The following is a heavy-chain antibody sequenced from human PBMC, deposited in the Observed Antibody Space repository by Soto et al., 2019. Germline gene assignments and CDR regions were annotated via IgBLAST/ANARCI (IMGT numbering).Heavy chain of an antibody. CDR2: IFHDGIT. CDR3: AETNGSYGSHIDY. D-gene: IGHD1-26*01. CDR1: GGSITSENW. J-gene: IGHJ4*02. Sequence: QVQLQESGPGLVKPSGTLSLTCAVSGGSITSENWWSWVRQPPGMGLEWIGEIFHDGITNFNPSLKSRVTISVNKSKSQFSLKLSSVTAADTAVYYCAETNGSYGSHIDYWGQGTLVTVSS. V-gene: IGHV4-4*02.